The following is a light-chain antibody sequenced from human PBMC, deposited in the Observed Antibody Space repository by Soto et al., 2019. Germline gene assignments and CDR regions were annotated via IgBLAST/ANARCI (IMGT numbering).Light chain of an antibody. V-gene: IGKV3-20*01. CDR3: QQYGSSPRT. Sequence: EIVLTQSPGTLSLSPGERANLSCRASQSVSSSYLAWYQQKPGQAPRLLISGASTRATGIPDRFSGSGSGTDFTLTISRLEPEDFAVYYCQQYGSSPRTFVQGTKVEIK. CDR2: GAS. CDR1: QSVSSSY. J-gene: IGKJ1*01.